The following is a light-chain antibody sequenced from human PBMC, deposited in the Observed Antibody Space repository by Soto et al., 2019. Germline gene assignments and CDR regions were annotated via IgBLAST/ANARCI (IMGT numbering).Light chain of an antibody. V-gene: IGKV1-5*03. CDR3: QQYNTYPLT. J-gene: IGKJ4*01. CDR2: KAS. Sequence: DIQMTQSPSTLSASVGDSVTITCRASQSISPWLAWYQQKPGKAPTLLIYKASSLEGGVPSRFSGSGSGTDFNITFSSLQPDDFATYYCQQYNTYPLTFGGGTKVDIK. CDR1: QSISPW.